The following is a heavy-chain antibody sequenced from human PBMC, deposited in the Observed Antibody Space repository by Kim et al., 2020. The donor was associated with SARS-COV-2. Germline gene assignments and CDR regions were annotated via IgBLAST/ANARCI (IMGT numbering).Heavy chain of an antibody. CDR3: MRDNPTVADFDS. Sequence: GGSLRLSCATSGFTFGGYEMNWVRQAPGKGLEWVAYITSSGTRKEYADSLEGRFSIFRDNAKKPLFLQMNSLRAEDTAVYYCMRDNPTVADFDSWGQRTL. CDR2: ITSSGTRK. CDR1: GFTFGGYE. V-gene: IGHV3-48*03. D-gene: IGHD4-17*01. J-gene: IGHJ4*02.